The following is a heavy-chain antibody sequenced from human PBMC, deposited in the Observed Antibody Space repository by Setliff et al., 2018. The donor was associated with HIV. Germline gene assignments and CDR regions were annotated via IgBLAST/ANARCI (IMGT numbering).Heavy chain of an antibody. J-gene: IGHJ3*02. CDR2: ISAYTGNT. V-gene: IGHV1-18*01. D-gene: IGHD6-13*01. Sequence: ASVKVSCKPSGYSVATHGLSWVRQAPGEGLERMGWISAYTGNTNYAQKFHGRVSMTTDSSTSTGYMELTSLRSDDTAVYYCARDRDSSTWTDNDAFDIWGQGTMVTVSS. CDR3: ARDRDSSTWTDNDAFDI. CDR1: GYSVATHG.